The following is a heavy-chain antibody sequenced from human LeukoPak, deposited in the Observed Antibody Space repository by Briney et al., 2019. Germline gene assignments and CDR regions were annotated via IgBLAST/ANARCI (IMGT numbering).Heavy chain of an antibody. Sequence: GGSLRLSCAASGFTFSSYSMNWVRQAPGKGLEWVSSISSSSSYIYYADSVKGRFTISRDNAKNSLYLQMNSLRAEDTDVYYCARDISSGDVDIVAIDAFDIWGQGTMVTVSS. CDR2: ISSSSSYI. CDR1: GFTFSSYS. CDR3: ARDISSGDVDIVAIDAFDI. J-gene: IGHJ3*02. D-gene: IGHD5-12*01. V-gene: IGHV3-21*01.